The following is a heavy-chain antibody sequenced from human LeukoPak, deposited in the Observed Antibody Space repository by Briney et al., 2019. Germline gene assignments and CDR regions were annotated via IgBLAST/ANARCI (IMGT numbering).Heavy chain of an antibody. D-gene: IGHD6-13*01. CDR2: IYYSGST. CDR3: ARDKTAPGTVIGGFDY. Sequence: SETLSLTCTVSGDSISSSSYYWGWIRQPPGKGLEWIGSIYYSGSTYYNPSLKSRVIISVDTSRNQFSLKLSSVTAADTAVYFCARDKTAPGTVIGGFDYWGRGTLVTVSS. CDR1: GDSISSSSYY. J-gene: IGHJ4*02. V-gene: IGHV4-39*07.